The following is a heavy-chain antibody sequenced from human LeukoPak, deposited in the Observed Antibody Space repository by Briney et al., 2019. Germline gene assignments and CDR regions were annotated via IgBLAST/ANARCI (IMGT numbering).Heavy chain of an antibody. Sequence: PGGSLRLSCAAPGFTFSSYSMNWVRQAPGKGLEWVSSISSSSSYIYYADSVKGRFTISRDNAKNSLYLQMNSLRAEDTAVYYCARDSSYGSNFDHFDYWGQGTLVTVSS. J-gene: IGHJ4*02. V-gene: IGHV3-21*01. CDR1: GFTFSSYS. CDR2: ISSSSSYI. D-gene: IGHD4/OR15-4a*01. CDR3: ARDSSYGSNFDHFDY.